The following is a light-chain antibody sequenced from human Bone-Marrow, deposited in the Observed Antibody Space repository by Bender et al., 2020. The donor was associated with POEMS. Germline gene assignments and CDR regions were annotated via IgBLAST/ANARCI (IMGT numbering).Light chain of an antibody. CDR2: EVT. CDR1: SSDVGSYNF. CDR3: GSYAGRATWV. V-gene: IGLV2-23*02. J-gene: IGLJ3*02. Sequence: QSALTQPASVSGSPGQSITISCTGTSSDVGSYNFVSWYQQHPGKAPKVMIYEVTKRPSGVSNRFSASKSGNTATLTISGLQAEDEADYYCGSYAGRATWVFGGGTKVTVL.